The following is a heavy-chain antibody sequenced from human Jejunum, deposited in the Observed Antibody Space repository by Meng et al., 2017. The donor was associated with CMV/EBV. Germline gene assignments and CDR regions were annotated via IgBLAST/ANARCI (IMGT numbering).Heavy chain of an antibody. V-gene: IGHV3-53*01. CDR1: CFEVPSIY. CDR2: IYSGGST. CDR3: AKGEGRPHYYFDY. D-gene: IGHD1-26*01. J-gene: IGHJ4*02. Sequence: AVSCFEVPSIYLSWVRPAPGKGLEWVSTIYSGGSTFYADSVEGRFAISRDTSKNTLYLQMNSLRPEDTAIYYCAKGEGRPHYYFDYWGQGTLVTVSS.